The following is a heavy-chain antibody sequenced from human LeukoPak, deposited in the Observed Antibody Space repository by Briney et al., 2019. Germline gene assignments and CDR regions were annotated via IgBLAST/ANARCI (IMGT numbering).Heavy chain of an antibody. CDR2: ISSSSSYI. CDR3: ARDVTYYDFWSGYYQIDY. J-gene: IGHJ4*02. D-gene: IGHD3-3*01. Sequence: PGGSLRLSCAASGFTFGSYAMNWVRQAPGKGLEWVSSISSSSSYIYYADSVKGRFTISRDNAKNSLYLQMNSLRAEDTAVYYCARDVTYYDFWSGYYQIDYWGQGTLVTVSS. V-gene: IGHV3-21*01. CDR1: GFTFGSYA.